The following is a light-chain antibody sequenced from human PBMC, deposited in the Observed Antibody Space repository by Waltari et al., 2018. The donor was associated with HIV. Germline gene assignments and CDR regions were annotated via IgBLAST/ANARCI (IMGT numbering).Light chain of an antibody. CDR2: EVS. V-gene: IGLV2-14*01. CDR3: SSYTSSIVV. Sequence: QSALTQPASVSGSPGQSITISCTGTSSDAGGYNYVPWYQQHPGKAPKLMIYEVSNRPSGVSNRFSGSKSGNTASLTISGLQAEDEADYYCSSYTSSIVVFGGGTKLTVL. CDR1: SSDAGGYNY. J-gene: IGLJ2*01.